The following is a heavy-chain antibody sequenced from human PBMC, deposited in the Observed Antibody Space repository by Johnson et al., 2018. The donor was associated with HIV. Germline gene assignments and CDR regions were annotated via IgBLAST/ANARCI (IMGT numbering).Heavy chain of an antibody. J-gene: IGHJ3*02. CDR1: GFTFSSYA. CDR2: ISSNGGST. D-gene: IGHD1-26*01. V-gene: IGHV3-64*01. CDR3: AAPWELDAFDI. Sequence: VQLVESGGGLVQPGGSLRLSCAASGFTFSSYAMHWVRQAPGKGLEYVSAISSNGGSTYYTTSVKGRFTISRDNAKNSLYLQMNSQRAEDTAVYYCAAPWELDAFDIWGQGTMVTVSS.